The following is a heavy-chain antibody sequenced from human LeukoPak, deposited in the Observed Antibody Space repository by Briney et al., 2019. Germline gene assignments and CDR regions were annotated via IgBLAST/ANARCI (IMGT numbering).Heavy chain of an antibody. Sequence: SETLSLTCTTSGASINSGFYWGWIRQPPGKGLEWMVSFYKSGTTYYNSSLKSRVTISVDTSKYQFSLKLSSVTAADTAVYYCARRFTTIFGVVIIPVYFDYWGQGTLVTVS. D-gene: IGHD3-3*01. J-gene: IGHJ4*02. CDR1: GASINSGFY. CDR3: ARRFTTIFGVVIIPVYFDY. CDR2: FYKSGTT. V-gene: IGHV4-38-2*02.